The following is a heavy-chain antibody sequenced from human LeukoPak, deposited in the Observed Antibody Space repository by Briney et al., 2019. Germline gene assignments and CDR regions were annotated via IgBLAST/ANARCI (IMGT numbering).Heavy chain of an antibody. Sequence: VASVKVSCKASGYTFTNYDINWVRQAPGQGLEWMGWVNPNSGNRDYAQKFQCRLTITRNTSISTAYLDLSSLRSDATAVYYCARGTISGSRSFDPWGQGTLVTVSS. V-gene: IGHV1-8*03. CDR3: ARGTISGSRSFDP. CDR1: GYTFTNYD. J-gene: IGHJ5*02. D-gene: IGHD6-13*01. CDR2: VNPNSGNR.